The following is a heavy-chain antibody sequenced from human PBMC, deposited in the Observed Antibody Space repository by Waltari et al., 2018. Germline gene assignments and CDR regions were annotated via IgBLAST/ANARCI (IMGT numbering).Heavy chain of an antibody. CDR2: ISYNERNI. V-gene: IGHV3-30*09. CDR3: ARDYCDRTNCHGMDV. J-gene: IGHJ6*02. D-gene: IGHD3-22*01. CDR1: HLTFSPSA. Sequence: QVQLVESGGGVVQPGRPLRLSCAALHLTFSPSAMHWVRQAPGKGLEWVAVISYNERNIYYGDSVRGRFAISRDNSKKMFYLQMNSLRAEDTAVYYCARDYCDRTNCHGMDVWGQGTTVTVSS.